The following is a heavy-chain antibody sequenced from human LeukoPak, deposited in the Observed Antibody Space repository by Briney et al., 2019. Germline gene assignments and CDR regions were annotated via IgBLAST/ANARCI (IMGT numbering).Heavy chain of an antibody. J-gene: IGHJ5*02. CDR2: IYSGGST. CDR1: GFTFSNYW. Sequence: SGGSLRLSCAASGFTFSNYWMTWVRQAPGKGLEWVSVIYSGGSTYYADSVKGRFTISRDNAKNSLYLQMNSLRAEDTAVYYCARDWADYYDSSGSRFDPWGQGTLVTVSS. V-gene: IGHV3-66*01. D-gene: IGHD3-22*01. CDR3: ARDWADYYDSSGSRFDP.